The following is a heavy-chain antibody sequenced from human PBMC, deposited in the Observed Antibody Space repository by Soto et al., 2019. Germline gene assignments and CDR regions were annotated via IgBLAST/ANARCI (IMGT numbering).Heavy chain of an antibody. J-gene: IGHJ4*02. CDR2: IIADNGNT. D-gene: IGHD3-10*02. CDR1: GDTFTSYS. CDR3: ASICSGSYDY. Sequence: AALKSSYTASGDTFTSYSITWELQAPGQGLEGMGWIIADNGNTNYAQKLQRRVTMTTDTSTSTAYMELRSLRFEDTDVYYCASICSGSYDYWGQGTLFPVSS. V-gene: IGHV1-18*04.